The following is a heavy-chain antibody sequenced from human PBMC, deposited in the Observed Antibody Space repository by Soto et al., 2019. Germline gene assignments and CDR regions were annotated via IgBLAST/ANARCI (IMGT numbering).Heavy chain of an antibody. CDR1: GFTFSSCA. V-gene: IGHV3-23*01. CDR3: AKNGRRALTGGGYYGSRSYFDI. J-gene: IGHJ3*02. Sequence: GGSLRLSCAASGFTFSSCAMSWVRQAPGKGLEWVSSLSGSGGCTYYADSVKGRFTISRANHKNTLYLQMNSLRAEDPDIYCCAKNGRRALTGGGYYGSRSYFDIWGQGTMVTVSS. CDR2: LSGSGGCT. D-gene: IGHD3-10*01.